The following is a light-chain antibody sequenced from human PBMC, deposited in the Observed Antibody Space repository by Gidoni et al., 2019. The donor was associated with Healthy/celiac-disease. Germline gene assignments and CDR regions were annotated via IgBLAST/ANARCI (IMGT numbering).Light chain of an antibody. CDR1: QSISSY. V-gene: IGKV1-39*01. CDR2: AAS. CDR3: QQSYSTVWT. J-gene: IGKJ1*01. Sequence: DIQMTQSPSSLSASVGDRVTITCRASQSISSYLNWYQQKPGKAPKLLIYAASSLQSGVPSRFSGSGSGTDVTLTISSLQPEDFATYYCQQSYSTVWTFXXXTKVEIK.